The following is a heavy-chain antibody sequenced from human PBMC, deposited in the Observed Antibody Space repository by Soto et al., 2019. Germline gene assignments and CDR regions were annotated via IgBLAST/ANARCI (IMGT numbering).Heavy chain of an antibody. V-gene: IGHV4-59*01. CDR2: IYYSGST. CDR3: ARHYYDSSGYSSEPHKNNWFDP. CDR1: GGSISSYY. D-gene: IGHD3-22*01. Sequence: SETLSLTCTVSGGSISSYYWSWIRQPPGKGLEWIGYIYYSGSTNYNPSLKSRVTISVDTSKNQFSLKLSSVTAADTAVYYCARHYYDSSGYSSEPHKNNWFDPWGQGTLVTVSS. J-gene: IGHJ5*02.